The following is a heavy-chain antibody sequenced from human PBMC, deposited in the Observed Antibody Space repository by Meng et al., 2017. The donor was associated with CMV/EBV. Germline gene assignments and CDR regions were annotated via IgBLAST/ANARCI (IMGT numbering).Heavy chain of an antibody. CDR2: ISSSGSTI. V-gene: IGHV3-11*01. J-gene: IGHJ5*02. D-gene: IGHD5-12*01. CDR1: GVTFSDYY. Sequence: ASGVTFSDYYMSWIRQAPGKGLEWVSYISSSGSTIYYADSVKGRFTISRDNAKNSLYLQMNSLRAEDTAVYYCARGDFDGYSEFFDPWGQGTLVTVSS. CDR3: ARGDFDGYSEFFDP.